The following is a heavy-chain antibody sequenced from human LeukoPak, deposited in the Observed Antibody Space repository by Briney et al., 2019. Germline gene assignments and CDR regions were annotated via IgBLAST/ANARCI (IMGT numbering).Heavy chain of an antibody. D-gene: IGHD3-16*01. CDR3: ARAPIWGGMVTYYYMDV. Sequence: ASVKVSCKASRYTFTSYDINWVRQATGQGLEWMGWMNPISGNTGYAPKFQGRVTMTRNNSISTAYMELSSLTSEDTAVYYCARAPIWGGMVTYYYMDVWGKGTTVTISS. CDR1: RYTFTSYD. V-gene: IGHV1-8*01. J-gene: IGHJ6*03. CDR2: MNPISGNT.